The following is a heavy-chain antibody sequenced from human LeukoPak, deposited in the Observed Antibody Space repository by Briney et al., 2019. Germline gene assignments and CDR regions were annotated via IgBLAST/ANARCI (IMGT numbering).Heavy chain of an antibody. J-gene: IGHJ3*02. CDR3: ARGGVTILDAFDI. V-gene: IGHV4-39*07. CDR2: IYYSGST. D-gene: IGHD3-3*01. Sequence: SETLSLTCTVSGGSISSSSYYWGWIRQPPGKGLEWIGSIYYSGSTYYNPSLKSRVTISVDTSKNQFSLKLSSVTAADTAVYYCARGGVTILDAFDIWGQGTMVTVSS. CDR1: GGSISSSSYY.